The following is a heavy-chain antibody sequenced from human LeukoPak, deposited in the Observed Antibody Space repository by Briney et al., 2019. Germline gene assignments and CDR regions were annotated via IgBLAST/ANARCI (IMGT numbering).Heavy chain of an antibody. CDR3: AKAYGDYDPDP. J-gene: IGHJ5*02. V-gene: IGHV3-30*18. CDR2: ISYDGSNK. CDR1: GFTFSSYG. Sequence: GGSLRLCCAASGFTFSSYGMHWVRQAPGKGLEWVAVISYDGSNKYYADSVKGRFTISRDNSKNTLYLQMNSLRAEDTAVYYCAKAYGDYDPDPWGQGTLVTVSS. D-gene: IGHD4-17*01.